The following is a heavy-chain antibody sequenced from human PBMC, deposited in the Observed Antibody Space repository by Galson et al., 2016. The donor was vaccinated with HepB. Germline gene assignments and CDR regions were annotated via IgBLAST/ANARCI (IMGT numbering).Heavy chain of an antibody. CDR2: ISSSSSSI. D-gene: IGHD1-26*01. J-gene: IGHJ4*02. V-gene: IGHV3-48*02. Sequence: SLRLSCAASGFIVSSHAMDWVRQAPGKGLEWISYISSSSSSIYYADSVKGRFTISRDDATNSLYLQMNSLRDEDTAVYYCARGERGSYNSGYFDYWGQGNLVTVSS. CDR3: ARGERGSYNSGYFDY. CDR1: GFIVSSHA.